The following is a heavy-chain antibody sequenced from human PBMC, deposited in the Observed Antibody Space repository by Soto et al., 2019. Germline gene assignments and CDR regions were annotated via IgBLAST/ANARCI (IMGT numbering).Heavy chain of an antibody. V-gene: IGHV3-7*05. CDR3: ARGDFYSGDV. Sequence: EVQLVASGGGLVQPGGSLRLSCVASGFTFRSYWMSWVRQAPGKGLEWVANINEDEREKNYVDSVKGRFTISRENAKNSLHLQLNSLRAEDTAVYFCARGDFYSGDVWGQGTLVTVSS. D-gene: IGHD5-12*01. CDR1: GFTFRSYW. J-gene: IGHJ4*02. CDR2: INEDEREK.